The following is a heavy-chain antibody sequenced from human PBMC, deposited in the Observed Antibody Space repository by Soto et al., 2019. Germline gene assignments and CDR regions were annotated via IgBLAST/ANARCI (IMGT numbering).Heavy chain of an antibody. CDR2: ISYDGSQQ. CDR1: GFSFSTYG. Sequence: QVQLAESGGGVVQPGTSLRVSCVGSGFSFSTYGMHWVRQAPGKGLEWVAIISYDGSQQNYADSVKGRFTISRDNSKNTVYLQMNSLRGDDTAVYYCARGSSSWYFPHLDYWGQGTLVTASS. V-gene: IGHV3-30*03. J-gene: IGHJ4*02. D-gene: IGHD6-13*01. CDR3: ARGSSSWYFPHLDY.